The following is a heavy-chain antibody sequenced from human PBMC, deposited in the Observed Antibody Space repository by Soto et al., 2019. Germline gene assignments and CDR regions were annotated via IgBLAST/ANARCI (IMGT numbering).Heavy chain of an antibody. CDR3: ASSMGRGGNDY. CDR2: IKTDGSEK. V-gene: IGHV3-7*05. J-gene: IGHJ4*02. Sequence: EVQLVESGGGLVQPGGSLRLSCAASGFTFSDYWMSWVRQAPGKGLECVANIKTDGSEKYYVDPVKGRFTISRDNAQYSLYLQMTSLRAEDTAVYYCASSMGRGGNDYWGQGTLVTVSS. CDR1: GFTFSDYW. D-gene: IGHD3-10*01.